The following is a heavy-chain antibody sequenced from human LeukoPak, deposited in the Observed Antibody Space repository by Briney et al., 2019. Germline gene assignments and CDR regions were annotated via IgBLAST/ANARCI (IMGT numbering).Heavy chain of an antibody. CDR1: GYTFTDYY. CDR2: MNPNSGGT. Sequence: GSVKVSCKASGYTFTDYYMHWMRQAPGQGPEWMGWMNPNSGGTNYAQKFQGRVTMTRDTSITTAYMELSSLRSDDTAVYYCAPRRVAADKGFDYWGQGTLVTVSS. D-gene: IGHD6-19*01. V-gene: IGHV1-2*02. CDR3: APRRVAADKGFDY. J-gene: IGHJ4*02.